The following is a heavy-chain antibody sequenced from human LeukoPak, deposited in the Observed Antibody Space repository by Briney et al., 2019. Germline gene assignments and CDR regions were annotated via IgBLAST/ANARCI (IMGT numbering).Heavy chain of an antibody. CDR1: GYTLTSYD. D-gene: IGHD3-3*01. V-gene: IGHV1-8*01. Sequence: ASVKVSCKASGYTLTSYDINWVRQATGQGLEWMGWMNPNSGNTGYAQKFQGRVTMTRNTSISTAYMELSSLRSEDTAVYYCARGPTSSYYDFWSGYYDPSYMDVWGKGTTVTVSS. CDR2: MNPNSGNT. J-gene: IGHJ6*03. CDR3: ARGPTSSYYDFWSGYYDPSYMDV.